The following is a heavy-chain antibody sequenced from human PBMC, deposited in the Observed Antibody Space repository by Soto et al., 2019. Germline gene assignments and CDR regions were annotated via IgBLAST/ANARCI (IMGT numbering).Heavy chain of an antibody. J-gene: IGHJ4*02. V-gene: IGHV4-59*08. Sequence: QVHLQESGPGLVKPSETLSLTCTVSGDSISTDYWSWIRQSPGKGREWIGFIYYGRSTNYNPSLKSRVTISVDTPKNQFSLKLSSVTAADTAVYYCAKNWNWGSLVHWGQGTLVTVSS. CDR3: AKNWNWGSLVH. CDR2: IYYGRST. CDR1: GDSISTDY. D-gene: IGHD7-27*01.